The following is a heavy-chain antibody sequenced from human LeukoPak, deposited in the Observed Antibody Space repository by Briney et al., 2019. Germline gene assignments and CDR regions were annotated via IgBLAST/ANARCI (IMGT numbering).Heavy chain of an antibody. CDR3: ARAPYYGDFPYYFDY. D-gene: IGHD4-17*01. CDR2: IYHSGST. V-gene: IGHV4-30-2*01. Sequence: SQTLSLTCAVSGGSIGSGGYSWSWIRQPPEKGLEWIGYIYHSGSTYYNPSLKSRVTISVDRSKNQFSLKLSSVTAADTAVYYCARAPYYGDFPYYFDYWGQGTLVTVSS. CDR1: GGSIGSGGYS. J-gene: IGHJ4*02.